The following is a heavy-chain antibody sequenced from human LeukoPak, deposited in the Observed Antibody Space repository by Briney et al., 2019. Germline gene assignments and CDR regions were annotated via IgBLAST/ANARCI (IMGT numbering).Heavy chain of an antibody. CDR2: ISAYNGNT. J-gene: IGHJ4*02. CDR3: ARNSITMVRGVMDY. CDR1: GYTFTRYS. Sequence: ASVKVSCKASGYTFTRYSMNWVRQAPGQGLEWMGWISAYNGNTNYAQKLQGRVTMTTDTSTSTAYMELRSLRSDDTAVYYCARNSITMVRGVMDYWGQGTLVTVSS. V-gene: IGHV1-18*01. D-gene: IGHD3-10*01.